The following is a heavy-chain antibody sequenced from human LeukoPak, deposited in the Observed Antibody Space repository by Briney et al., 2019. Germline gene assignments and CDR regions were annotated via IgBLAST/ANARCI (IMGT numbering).Heavy chain of an antibody. CDR2: IYHSGST. V-gene: IGHV4-30-2*01. CDR3: ARESLSYYYFDY. J-gene: IGHJ4*02. D-gene: IGHD1-26*01. CDR1: GGSISSGGYY. Sequence: TLSLTCTVSGGSISSGGYYWSWIRQPPGKGLEWIGYIYHSGSTYYNPSLKSRVAISVDRSKNQFSLKLSSVTAADTAVYYCARESLSYYYFDYWGQGTLVTVSS.